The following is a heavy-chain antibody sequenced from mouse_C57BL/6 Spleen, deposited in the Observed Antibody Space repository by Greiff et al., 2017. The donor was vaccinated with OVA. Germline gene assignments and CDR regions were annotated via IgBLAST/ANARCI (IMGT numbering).Heavy chain of an antibody. CDR1: GYSITSGYY. Sequence: DVQLQESGPGLVKPSQSLSLTCSVTGYSITSGYYWNWIRQFPGNKLEWMGYISYDGSNNYNPSLKNRISITRDTSKNQFFLKLNSVTTEDTATYYCARGYDGYYKDYWGQGTTLTVSS. D-gene: IGHD2-3*01. CDR2: ISYDGSN. V-gene: IGHV3-6*01. CDR3: ARGYDGYYKDY. J-gene: IGHJ2*01.